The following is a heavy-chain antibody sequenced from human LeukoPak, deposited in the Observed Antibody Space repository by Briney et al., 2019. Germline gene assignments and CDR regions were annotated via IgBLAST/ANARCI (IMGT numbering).Heavy chain of an antibody. D-gene: IGHD6-13*01. CDR2: IWLDGSNK. V-gene: IGHV3-33*01. CDR3: ARDRRRYSGRSGDYFDY. CDR1: GFTFSSYG. J-gene: IGHJ4*02. Sequence: GRSLRLSCAASGFTFSSYGMHWVRQAPGKGLEWVAVIWLDGSNKYSADSVKGRFTISRDNSKNTLYLQMDSLRVEDTAVYYCARDRRRYSGRSGDYFDYWGQGTLVTVSS.